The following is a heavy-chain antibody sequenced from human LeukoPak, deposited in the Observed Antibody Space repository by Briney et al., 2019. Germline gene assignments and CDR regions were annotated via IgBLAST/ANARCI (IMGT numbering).Heavy chain of an antibody. CDR2: INPNSGGT. Sequence: ASVKVSCKASGYTFTGYYMHWVRQAPGQGLEWMGWINPNSGGTNYAQKFQGRVTMTRDTSISTAYMELSRLRSDDTAVYYCAGDSKQQGMDFDCWGQGTLVTVSS. CDR3: AGDSKQQGMDFDC. D-gene: IGHD6-13*01. J-gene: IGHJ4*02. CDR1: GYTFTGYY. V-gene: IGHV1-2*02.